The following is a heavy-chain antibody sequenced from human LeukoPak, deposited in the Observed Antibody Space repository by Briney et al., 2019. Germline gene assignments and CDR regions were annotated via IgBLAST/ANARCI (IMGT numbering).Heavy chain of an antibody. CDR3: AREGFSPVGFDY. V-gene: IGHV4-39*07. D-gene: IGHD3-16*01. J-gene: IGHJ4*02. CDR2: FYYSGST. CDR1: GGSISSSSYY. Sequence: SETLSLTCTVSGGSISSSSYYWGWIRQPPGKGLEWIGSFYYSGSTYYNPSLKSRVTISVDTSKNQFSLKLSSVTAADTAVYYCAREGFSPVGFDYWGQGTLVTVSS.